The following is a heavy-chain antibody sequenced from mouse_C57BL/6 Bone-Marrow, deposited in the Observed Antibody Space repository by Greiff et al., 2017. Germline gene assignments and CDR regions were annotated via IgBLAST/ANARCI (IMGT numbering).Heavy chain of an antibody. Sequence: EVKLMESGGDLVKPGGSLKLSCAASGFTFSSYGLSWVRQTPDKRLEWVATISSGGSYTYYPDSVKGRFTISRDNAKNTLYLQMSSLKSGDTAMYYCARPDLAWFAYWGQGTLVTVSA. CDR2: ISSGGSYT. CDR1: GFTFSSYG. J-gene: IGHJ3*01. CDR3: ARPDLAWFAY. V-gene: IGHV5-6*01.